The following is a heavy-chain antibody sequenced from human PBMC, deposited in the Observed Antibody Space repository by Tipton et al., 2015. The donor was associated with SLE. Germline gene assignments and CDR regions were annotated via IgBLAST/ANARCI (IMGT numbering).Heavy chain of an antibody. D-gene: IGHD6-25*01. CDR2: ISGDASST. CDR1: GFTFSTYW. V-gene: IGHV3-74*01. J-gene: IGHJ4*02. CDR3: ARRGSGWEPLDF. Sequence: GSLRLSCEASGFTFSTYWMHWVRQAPGKGLVWVSIISGDASSTRYADSVKGRFTISRDNAKNTLYLQMNSLRGDDTGLYFCARRGSGWEPLDFWGQGTLVTVSS.